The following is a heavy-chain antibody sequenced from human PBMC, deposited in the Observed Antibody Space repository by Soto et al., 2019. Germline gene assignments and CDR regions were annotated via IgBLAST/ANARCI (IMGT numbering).Heavy chain of an antibody. D-gene: IGHD2-2*02. CDR1: GFTFRSYD. CDR3: ARDQEGFIVVVPAAIATFLD. J-gene: IGHJ4*02. V-gene: IGHV3-30-3*01. Sequence: PGGSRRRSCAASGFTFRSYDMHWVRQAPCKWLEWVAVLSYDGSNKYYADSVKGRFTISRDNSKNTLYLQMNSLRAEDTAVYYCARDQEGFIVVVPAAIATFLDWGQGSLVTVSS. CDR2: LSYDGSNK.